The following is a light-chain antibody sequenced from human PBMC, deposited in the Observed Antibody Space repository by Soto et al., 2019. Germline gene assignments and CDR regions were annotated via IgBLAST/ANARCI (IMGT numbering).Light chain of an antibody. V-gene: IGKV1-5*03. CDR3: QRYNDYQYI. CDR1: QSITTW. J-gene: IGKJ2*01. Sequence: DIQMTQSPSILSASVGDRVTITCRASQSITTWLAWYQQKPGKAPKLLIYKATNLQSGVPSRFSGSGSGTEFSLTISSLQPDDFATYYCQRYNDYQYIFGQGTKLEIK. CDR2: KAT.